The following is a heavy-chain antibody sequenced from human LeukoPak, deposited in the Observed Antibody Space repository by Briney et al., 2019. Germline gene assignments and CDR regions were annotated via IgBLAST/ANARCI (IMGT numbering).Heavy chain of an antibody. CDR3: ARGRGLPVRPPNEGFLDY. J-gene: IGHJ4*02. D-gene: IGHD6-6*01. CDR1: GFSVSSNF. CDR2: IYSDGST. Sequence: AGGSLRLSCAASGFSVSSNFMSWVRQAPGKGLEWVSVIYSDGSTNYADSVRGRFTISRDSSKNTVYLQMNSLRAEDMAVYYCARGRGLPVRPPNEGFLDYWGRGTLVTVSS. V-gene: IGHV3-53*01.